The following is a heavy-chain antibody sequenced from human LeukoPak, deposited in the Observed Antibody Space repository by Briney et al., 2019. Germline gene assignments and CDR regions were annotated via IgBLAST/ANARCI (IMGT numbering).Heavy chain of an antibody. V-gene: IGHV3-21*04. J-gene: IGHJ5*02. CDR1: GFTVSSNY. CDR2: ISSSSSYI. CDR3: ANSPVVVERQSQPT. D-gene: IGHD2-15*01. Sequence: GGSLRLSCAASGFTVSSNYMSWVRQAPGKGLEWVSSISSSSSYIYYADSVKGRFTISRDNSKNTLYLQMNSLRAEDTAVYYCANSPVVVERQSQPTWGQGTLVTVSS.